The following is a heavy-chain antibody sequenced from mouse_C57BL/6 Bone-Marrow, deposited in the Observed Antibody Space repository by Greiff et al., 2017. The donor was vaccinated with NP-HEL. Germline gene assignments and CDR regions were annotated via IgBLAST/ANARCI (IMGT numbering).Heavy chain of an antibody. CDR1: G. V-gene: IGHV5-17*01. CDR2: ISSGSSTI. CDR3: AKSSTYYGSSYAYFDY. J-gene: IGHJ2*01. Sequence: EVKLMESGGGLVKPGGSLKLSCAASGMHWVRQAPEKGLEWVAYISSGSSTIYYADTVKGRFTISRDNAKNTLFLQMTSLRSEDTAMYYCAKSSTYYGSSYAYFDYWGQGTTLTVSS. D-gene: IGHD1-1*01.